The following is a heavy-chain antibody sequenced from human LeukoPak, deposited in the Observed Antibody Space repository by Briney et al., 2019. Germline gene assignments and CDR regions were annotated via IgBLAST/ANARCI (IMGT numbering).Heavy chain of an antibody. Sequence: GGSLRLSCAASGFTFSSYWMSWVRQAPGKGLEWVANIKQDGSEKYYVDSVKGRFTISRDNAKNSLYLQMNSLRAEDTAVYYCARDGEVGARALDYYYGMDVWGQGTTVTVSS. D-gene: IGHD1-26*01. CDR1: GFTFSSYW. J-gene: IGHJ6*02. CDR3: ARDGEVGARALDYYYGMDV. CDR2: IKQDGSEK. V-gene: IGHV3-7*01.